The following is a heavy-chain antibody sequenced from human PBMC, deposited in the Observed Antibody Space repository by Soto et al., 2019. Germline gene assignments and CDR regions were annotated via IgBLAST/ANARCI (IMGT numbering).Heavy chain of an antibody. CDR2: IYYSGST. Sequence: QLQLQESGPGLVKPSETLSLTCTVSGGSISSSSYYWGWIRQPPGKGLEWIGSIYYSGSTYYNPSLKSRVTISVDTSKNQFSLKLSSVTAADTAVYYCARRRITMVRGDTNWFDPWGQGTLVTVSS. D-gene: IGHD3-10*01. J-gene: IGHJ5*02. V-gene: IGHV4-39*01. CDR1: GGSISSSSYY. CDR3: ARRRITMVRGDTNWFDP.